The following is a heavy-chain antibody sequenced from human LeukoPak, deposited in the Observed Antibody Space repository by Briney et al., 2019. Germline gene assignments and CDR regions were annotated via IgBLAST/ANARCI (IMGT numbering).Heavy chain of an antibody. CDR3: ARDLSVRFLEWLFDY. V-gene: IGHV3-7*01. J-gene: IGHJ4*02. CDR2: IKQDGSEK. CDR1: GFTFSSYW. Sequence: PGGSLRLSCAASGFTFSSYWMSWVRQAPGKGLEWVANIKQDGSEKYYVDSVKGRFTISRDNAKNSLYLQMNSLRAEDTAVYYCARDLSVRFLEWLFDYWGQGTLVTVSS. D-gene: IGHD3-3*01.